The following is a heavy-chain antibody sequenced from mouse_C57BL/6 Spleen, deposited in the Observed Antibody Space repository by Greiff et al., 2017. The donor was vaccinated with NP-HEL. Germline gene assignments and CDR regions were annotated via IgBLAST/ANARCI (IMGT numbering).Heavy chain of an antibody. Sequence: EVHLVESGGGLVKPGGSLKLSCAASGFTFSSYAMSWVRQTPEKRLEWVATISDGGSYTYYPDNVKGRFTISRDNAKNNLYLQMSHLKSEDTAMYYCEGLPYDNDEAWFATGAKGLWSLSLQ. J-gene: IGHJ3*01. D-gene: IGHD2-4*01. CDR1: GFTFSSYA. CDR2: ISDGGSYT. V-gene: IGHV5-4*01. CDR3: EGLPYDNDEAWFAT.